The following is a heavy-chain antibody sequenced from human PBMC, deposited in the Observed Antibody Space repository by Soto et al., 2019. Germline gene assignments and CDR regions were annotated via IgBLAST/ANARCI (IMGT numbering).Heavy chain of an antibody. D-gene: IGHD4-4*01. CDR1: GFTVSSNY. V-gene: IGHV3-53*01. J-gene: IGHJ6*02. CDR3: ASSTVKDYYYGMDV. CDR2: IYSGGST. Sequence: EVQLVESGGGLIQPGGSLRLSCAASGFTVSSNYMSWVRQAPGKGLELVSVIYSGGSTNYADSVKGRFTISRDNSKNTLYLQMNSLGAEDTAVYYCASSTVKDYYYGMDVWGQGTTVTVSS.